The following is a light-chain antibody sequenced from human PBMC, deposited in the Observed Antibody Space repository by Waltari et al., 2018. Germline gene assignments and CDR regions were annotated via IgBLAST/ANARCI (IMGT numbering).Light chain of an antibody. CDR1: QSPVFSDGNTY. Sequence: VVMTQSPLSLAVPLGPPASFSVKSTQSPVFSDGNTYLHRFHQRPGQSPGRLIYKVSHRDSGVPDRFSGSGSDTDFTLKISRVEAGDLGTYYCMQGSNWPPTFGQGTKVDLK. V-gene: IGKV2-30*01. CDR2: KVS. J-gene: IGKJ1*01. CDR3: MQGSNWPPT.